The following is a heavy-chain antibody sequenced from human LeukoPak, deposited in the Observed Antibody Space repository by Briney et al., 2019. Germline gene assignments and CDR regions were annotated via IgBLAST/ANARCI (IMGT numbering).Heavy chain of an antibody. Sequence: PGGSLRLSCAASGFTFSSYAMSWVRQAPGKGLEWVSAISGSGGSTYYADSVKGRFTISRDDSENTLYLQMNSLRAEDTAVYYCAKQYSSSWYYFDYWGQGTLVTVSS. CDR1: GFTFSSYA. CDR2: ISGSGGST. CDR3: AKQYSSSWYYFDY. D-gene: IGHD6-13*01. V-gene: IGHV3-23*01. J-gene: IGHJ4*02.